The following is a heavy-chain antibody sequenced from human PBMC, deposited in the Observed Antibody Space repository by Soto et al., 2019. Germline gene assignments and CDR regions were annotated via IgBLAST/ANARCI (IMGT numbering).Heavy chain of an antibody. D-gene: IGHD3-10*01. V-gene: IGHV3-23*01. CDR3: AKDVAAITMVRGVIITPYYFDY. CDR1: GFTFSNYA. Sequence: GSLRLSCAASGFTFSNYAMSWVRQAPGKGLEWVSVISGSGGSTYYADSVKGRFTISRDNSKNTLYLQMNSLRAEDTAVYYCAKDVAAITMVRGVIITPYYFDYWGQGTLVTVSS. CDR2: ISGSGGST. J-gene: IGHJ4*02.